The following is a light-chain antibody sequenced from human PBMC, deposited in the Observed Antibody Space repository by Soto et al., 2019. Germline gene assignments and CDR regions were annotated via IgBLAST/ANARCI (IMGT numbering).Light chain of an antibody. V-gene: IGLV2-14*01. CDR2: AVT. CDR3: SSYTSSSTWV. Sequence: QSALTQPASVSGSPGQSITISCTGTSSDVGGSNYVSWYQHHQGKVPQLMICAVTNRPPGVSNLFSGSKSGNTASLTISGLQTEDEADYYCSSYTSSSTWVFGGGTKRTVL. CDR1: SSDVGGSNY. J-gene: IGLJ3*02.